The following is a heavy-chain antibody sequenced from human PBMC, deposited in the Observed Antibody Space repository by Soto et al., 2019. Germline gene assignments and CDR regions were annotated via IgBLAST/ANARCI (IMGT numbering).Heavy chain of an antibody. D-gene: IGHD3-9*01. Sequence: XGPTLVNPTQTLTLTCTFSGFSLSTSGVGVGWIRQPPGKALEWLALIYWDDDKRYSPSLKSRLTITKDTSKNQVVLTMTNMDPVDTATYYCAHSRIKDDILTGYYSRYYYYGVDVWGQGTTVTVSS. J-gene: IGHJ6*02. CDR3: AHSRIKDDILTGYYSRYYYYGVDV. CDR2: IYWDDDK. CDR1: GFSLSTSGVG. V-gene: IGHV2-5*02.